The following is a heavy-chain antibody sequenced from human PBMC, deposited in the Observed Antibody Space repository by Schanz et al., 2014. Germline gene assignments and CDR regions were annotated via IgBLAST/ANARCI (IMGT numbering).Heavy chain of an antibody. CDR3: AKCIGWYGRCAFDI. J-gene: IGHJ3*02. CDR2: ISYDGNNK. CDR1: GFTFSSHG. D-gene: IGHD6-19*01. Sequence: QVQLVESGGGVVQPGGSLRLSCAASGFTFSSHGMHWVRQAPGKGLEWVALISYDGNNKFYTDSVKGRFTISRDNSKNTLYLQMNSLIAEDTAVYYCAKCIGWYGRCAFDIWGQGTMVTVSS. V-gene: IGHV3-30*19.